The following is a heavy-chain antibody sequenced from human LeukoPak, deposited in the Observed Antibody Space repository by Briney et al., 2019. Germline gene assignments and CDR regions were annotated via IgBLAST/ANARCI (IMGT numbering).Heavy chain of an antibody. V-gene: IGHV3-72*01. J-gene: IGHJ4*02. D-gene: IGHD1/OR15-1a*01. Sequence: SGGSLRLSCTASGFTFSDRYIDWVRQAPGKGLEWVGRSRNKANSYTTGYAASVKGRFTISRDESKNLLYPQMNSLTPEDTAVYYCTRCSTGTRLYYFDYWGQGTLVTVSS. CDR3: TRCSTGTRLYYFDY. CDR2: SRNKANSYTT. CDR1: GFTFSDRY.